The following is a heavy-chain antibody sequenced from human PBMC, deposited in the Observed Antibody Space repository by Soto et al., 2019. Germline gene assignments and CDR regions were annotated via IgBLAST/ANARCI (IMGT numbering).Heavy chain of an antibody. V-gene: IGHV4-31*03. CDR3: ASVIGGYSYYY. CDR1: AGSRSTGGYY. Sequence: PSQTLSLTCTVAAGSRSTGGYYWSWSRQHPGKGLEWIGHIYYSGRTYYNPSLKSRLCLSAYISIHHFSLYLSSLSAAASAMYSCASVIGGYSYYY. D-gene: IGHD2-15*01. J-gene: IGHJ6*03. CDR2: IYYSGRT.